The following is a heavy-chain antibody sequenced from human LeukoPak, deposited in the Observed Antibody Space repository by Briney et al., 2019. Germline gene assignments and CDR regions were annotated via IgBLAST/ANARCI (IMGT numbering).Heavy chain of an antibody. CDR2: ISGDGSTT. V-gene: IGHV3-74*01. CDR1: GLTFSTYW. J-gene: IGHJ3*02. Sequence: PGGSLRLSCAASGLTFSTYWMHWVRQAPGKGLVWVSRISGDGSTTSYADSVKGRFTISRDNAKNTVYLQVSSLRAEDTAVYYCARPYTWKMPFDIWAQGTMVTVSS. CDR3: ARPYTWKMPFDI. D-gene: IGHD1-20*01.